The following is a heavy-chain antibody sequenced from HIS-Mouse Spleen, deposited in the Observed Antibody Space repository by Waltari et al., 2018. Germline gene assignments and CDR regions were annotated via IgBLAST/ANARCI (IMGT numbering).Heavy chain of an antibody. Sequence: QVQLQESGPGLVKPSQTLSLTCTVSGGSISSGGYYWSWIRQHPGKGLEWIGYIYYSVGTYDNPSLKSRVTISVEPSKNQFSLKLSSVTAADTAVYYCARSPYYDFWSGYSDNWFDPWGQGTLVTVSS. J-gene: IGHJ5*02. V-gene: IGHV4-31*03. CDR1: GGSISSGGYY. CDR2: IYYSVGT. D-gene: IGHD3-3*01. CDR3: ARSPYYDFWSGYSDNWFDP.